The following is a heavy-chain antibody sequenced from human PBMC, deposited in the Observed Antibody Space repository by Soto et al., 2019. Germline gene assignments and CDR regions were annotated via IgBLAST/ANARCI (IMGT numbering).Heavy chain of an antibody. CDR2: IYSGGST. CDR3: AGHPIRYSGYDHYYYGMDV. CDR1: GGNVSGND. D-gene: IGHD5-12*01. Sequence: PVGSLRLSWTASGGNVSGNDGSWVRQAPGKGLEWVPVIYSGGSTYYADSVKGRFTISRDNSKNTLYLQMNSLRAEDTAVYYCAGHPIRYSGYDHYYYGMDVWGQGTTVTVSS. J-gene: IGHJ6*02. V-gene: IGHV3-53*01.